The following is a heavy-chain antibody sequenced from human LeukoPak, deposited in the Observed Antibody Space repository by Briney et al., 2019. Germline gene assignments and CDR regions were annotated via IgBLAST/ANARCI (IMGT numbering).Heavy chain of an antibody. Sequence: SETLSLTCTVSGGSISTYYWSWIRQPPGKGLEWIGYIYHSGSTKYNPSLKSRVTISVDTSQNQFSLKLSSVTAADTAVYYCAKIVVVPAAIHYFDYWGQGTLVTVSS. CDR1: GGSISTYY. V-gene: IGHV4-59*03. CDR2: IYHSGST. J-gene: IGHJ4*02. CDR3: AKIVVVPAAIHYFDY. D-gene: IGHD2-2*01.